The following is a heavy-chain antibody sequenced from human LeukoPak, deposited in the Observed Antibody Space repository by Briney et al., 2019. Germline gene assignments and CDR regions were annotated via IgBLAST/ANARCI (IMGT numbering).Heavy chain of an antibody. Sequence: SQTLSLTCAISGDSISSNNVGWNWIRQSPSRGLEWLGRTYYSSTWSNDYAESVKSRITINPDTSKNQFSLHLNSVTPEDTAVYYCARWLGGDKWYFDLWGRDTLVTVSS. J-gene: IGHJ2*01. V-gene: IGHV6-1*01. CDR2: TYYSSTWSN. CDR3: ARWLGGDKWYFDL. CDR1: GDSISSNNVG. D-gene: IGHD6-19*01.